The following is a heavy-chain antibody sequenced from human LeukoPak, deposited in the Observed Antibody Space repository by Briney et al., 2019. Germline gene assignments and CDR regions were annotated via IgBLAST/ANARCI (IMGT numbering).Heavy chain of an antibody. CDR3: ARDLARITVVRGVNLGTHAFDI. V-gene: IGHV1-46*01. CDR1: GYTFTGYY. J-gene: IGHJ3*02. Sequence: ASVKVSCKASGYTFTGYYMHWVRQAPGQGLEWMGIINPSGGSTSYAQKFQGRVTMTRDMSTSTVYMELSSLRSEDTAVYYCARDLARITVVRGVNLGTHAFDIWGQGTMVTVSS. D-gene: IGHD3-10*01. CDR2: INPSGGST.